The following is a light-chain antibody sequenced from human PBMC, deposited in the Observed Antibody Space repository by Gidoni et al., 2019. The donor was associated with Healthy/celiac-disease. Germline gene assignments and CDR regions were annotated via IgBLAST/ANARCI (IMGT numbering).Light chain of an antibody. CDR2: GNS. CDR1: SSNIGAGYD. J-gene: IGLJ3*02. V-gene: IGLV1-40*01. CDR3: QSYDSSLSGSRV. Sequence: QSVLTHPPSVSGAPGQRVTISSTGSSSNIGAGYDVHWYQQLPGTAPKLLIYGNSNRPSGVPDRFSGSKSGTSASLAITGLQAEDEADYYCQSYDSSLSGSRVFGGGTKLTVL.